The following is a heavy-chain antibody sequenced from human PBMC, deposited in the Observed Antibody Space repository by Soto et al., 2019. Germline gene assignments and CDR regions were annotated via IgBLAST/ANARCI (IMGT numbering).Heavy chain of an antibody. J-gene: IGHJ6*02. CDR3: ARSPRYRGYTFQPYTSGMDV. Sequence: GASVKVSCKASGGTFSSDAISWVRQAPGQGLEWMGGIIPIFGTANYAQNFQGRVTIPAYKPTITSYMELSSLVSEDTAVYYCARSPRYRGYTFQPYTSGMDVGGQGTTVPVSS. D-gene: IGHD5-12*01. CDR2: IIPIFGTA. V-gene: IGHV1-69*06. CDR1: GGTFSSDA.